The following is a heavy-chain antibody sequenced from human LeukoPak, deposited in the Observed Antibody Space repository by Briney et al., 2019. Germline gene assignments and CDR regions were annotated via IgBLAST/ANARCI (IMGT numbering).Heavy chain of an antibody. D-gene: IGHD4-17*01. CDR3: ARTTGGGDYTCDYFDN. CDR2: MKQEGREK. J-gene: IGHJ4*02. CDR1: GFTLTIYW. V-gene: IGHV3-7*01. Sequence: PGGSLTLSCAPSGFTLTIYWVSWVRHAPGRGGEWVANMKQEGREKYYIHTVKGLFTLYRDNAKNSLYRQMNTLRAEHAAVYLCARTTGGGDYTCDYFDNWGQGTLVTVSS.